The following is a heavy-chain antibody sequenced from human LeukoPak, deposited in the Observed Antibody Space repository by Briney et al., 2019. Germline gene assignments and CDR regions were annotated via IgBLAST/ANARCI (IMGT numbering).Heavy chain of an antibody. CDR1: GFTVSSNY. J-gene: IGHJ6*02. Sequence: GGSLRLSCAASGFTVSSNYMSWVRQAPGKGLEWVSVIYSGGSTYYADSVKGRFTISRDNSKNTLYLQMNSLRGEDTAVYYCARDIASRPYYYGMDVWGQGTTVTVSS. CDR3: ARDIASRPYYYGMDV. D-gene: IGHD2-21*01. V-gene: IGHV3-53*01. CDR2: IYSGGST.